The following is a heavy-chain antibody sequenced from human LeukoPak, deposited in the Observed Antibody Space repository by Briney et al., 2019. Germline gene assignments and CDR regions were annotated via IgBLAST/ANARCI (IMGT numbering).Heavy chain of an antibody. V-gene: IGHV3-74*01. CDR1: GFTFTTHW. J-gene: IGHJ4*02. CDR3: AKDVFSANWYYFDS. CDR2: IKPDGSDT. D-gene: IGHD4/OR15-4a*01. Sequence: PGGSLRLSCGASGFTFTTHWIHWVRQAPGKGLVWVSRIKPDGSDTNYADSVKGRFTISRDNAKKSLYLQMSSLRREDTAFYYCAKDVFSANWYYFDSWGQGTLVTVSS.